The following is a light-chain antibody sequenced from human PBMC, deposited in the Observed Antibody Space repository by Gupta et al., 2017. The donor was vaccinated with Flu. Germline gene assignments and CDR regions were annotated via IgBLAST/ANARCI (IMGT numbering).Light chain of an antibody. V-gene: IGLV2-14*03. CDR3: CSFKTGSNPWV. CDR1: NSDVSDYHY. J-gene: IGLJ1*01. CDR2: YDR. Sequence: QSALTQPASVSGSPGPSITISCTGTNSDVSDYHYFSWYHHHPGQAPNLFIYYDRDRHSGVADRFSGSNSGTTASLTTTGLQAEEGADYYCCSFKTGSNPWVFGTGTKVTVL.